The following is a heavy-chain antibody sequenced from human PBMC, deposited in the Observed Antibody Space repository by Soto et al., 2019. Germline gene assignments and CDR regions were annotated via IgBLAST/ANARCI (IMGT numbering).Heavy chain of an antibody. CDR2: ISSNGNNM. D-gene: IGHD7-27*01. J-gene: IGHJ6*02. CDR3: ARPNWESIYYYYGMDV. Sequence: GGSLRLSCTASGFTFSDYYMAWIRQAPGKGLEWVSYISSNGNNMYYADSVKGRFTISRDNAKNSLYLQMNSLRAEATAVYYCARPNWESIYYYYGMDVWGQGTTVTVSS. V-gene: IGHV3-11*01. CDR1: GFTFSDYY.